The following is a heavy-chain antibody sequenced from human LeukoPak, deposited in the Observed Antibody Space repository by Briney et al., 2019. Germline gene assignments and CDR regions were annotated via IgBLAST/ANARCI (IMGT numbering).Heavy chain of an antibody. CDR3: EAHYYDSSGYLSKYYFDY. CDR1: GFTFSSYA. D-gene: IGHD3-22*01. V-gene: IGHV3-23*01. CDR2: ISDSGGST. Sequence: GSLRLSCAASGFTFSSYAMSCVRQAPGKGLEWVSAISDSGGSTYYADSVTGRFTISRDNSKNTLYLQMNSLRAEDTAVYYCEAHYYDSSGYLSKYYFDYWGQGTLVTVSS. J-gene: IGHJ4*02.